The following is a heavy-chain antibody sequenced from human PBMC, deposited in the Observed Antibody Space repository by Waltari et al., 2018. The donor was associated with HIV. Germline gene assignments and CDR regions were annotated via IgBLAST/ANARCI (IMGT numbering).Heavy chain of an antibody. CDR2: IDPGTSET. Sequence: EVQLVQSGAEVKKPGESLKISCKGSGYSFTNYWIGWVRQMPGKGLEWMGVIDPGTSETRYSPSVQGQVTISAGKAISPAYLQWSSLKASDTAMYYWARRAGGGAAAASLGYWGQGTLVTVSS. J-gene: IGHJ4*02. D-gene: IGHD6-13*01. CDR1: GYSFTNYW. V-gene: IGHV5-51*03. CDR3: ARRAGGGAAAASLGY.